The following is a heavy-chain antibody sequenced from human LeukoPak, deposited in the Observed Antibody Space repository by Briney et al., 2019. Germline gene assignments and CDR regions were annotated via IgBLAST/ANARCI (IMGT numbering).Heavy chain of an antibody. CDR2: IYTSGST. J-gene: IGHJ4*02. Sequence: SETLSLTCTVSGGSISSYYWSWIRQPPGKGLEWIGYIYTSGSTNYNPSLKSRVTISVDTSKNQFSLKLSSVTAADTAVYYCARTPGGGGSYYFDYWGQGTLVTVSS. CDR1: GGSISSYY. V-gene: IGHV4-4*08. D-gene: IGHD1-26*01. CDR3: ARTPGGGGSYYFDY.